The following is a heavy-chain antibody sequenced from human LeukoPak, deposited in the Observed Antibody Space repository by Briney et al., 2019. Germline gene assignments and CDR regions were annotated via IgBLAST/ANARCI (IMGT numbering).Heavy chain of an antibody. V-gene: IGHV1-2*02. J-gene: IGHJ4*02. D-gene: IGHD3-22*01. CDR1: GYTSTSYA. CDR3: ARDLDYYDSSGYYYDFDY. CDR2: INPNSGGT. Sequence: ASVKVSCKASGYTSTSYAMNWVRQAPGQGLEWVGWINPNSGGTNYAQKFQGRVTMTRDTSISTAYMELSRLRSDDTAVYYCARDLDYYDSSGYYYDFDYWGQGTLVTVSS.